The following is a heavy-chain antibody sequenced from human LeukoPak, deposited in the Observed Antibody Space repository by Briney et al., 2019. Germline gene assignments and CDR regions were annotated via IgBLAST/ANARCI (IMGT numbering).Heavy chain of an antibody. J-gene: IGHJ4*02. Sequence: PGGSLRLSCAASGFTFDDYAMHWVRQAPGKGLEWVSGISWNSGSIGYADSVKGRFTISRDNAKNSLYLQMNSLRAEDMALYYCARIAAAGNYYFDYWGQGTLVTVSS. CDR3: ARIAAAGNYYFDY. V-gene: IGHV3-9*03. CDR1: GFTFDDYA. CDR2: ISWNSGSI. D-gene: IGHD6-13*01.